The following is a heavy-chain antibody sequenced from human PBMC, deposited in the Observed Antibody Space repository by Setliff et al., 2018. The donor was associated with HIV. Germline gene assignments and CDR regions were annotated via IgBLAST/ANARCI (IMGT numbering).Heavy chain of an antibody. CDR1: GFTFRDYA. J-gene: IGHJ4*02. CDR2: ISGSSSIK. D-gene: IGHD1-26*01. CDR3: AKDYGAQRGMVGAHDY. V-gene: IGHV3-23*01. Sequence: LRLSCAASGFTFRDYAMIWVRQAPGMGLEWVSTISGSSSIKEYADSVKGRFTISRDNSKNTLYLQMNSLRAEDTAVYYCAKDYGAQRGMVGAHDYWGQGTLVTVSS.